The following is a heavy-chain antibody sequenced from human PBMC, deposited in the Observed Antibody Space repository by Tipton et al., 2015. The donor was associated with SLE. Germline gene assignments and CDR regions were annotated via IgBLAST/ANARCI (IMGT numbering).Heavy chain of an antibody. CDR1: GDRVATKGAA. D-gene: IGHD3-16*01. V-gene: IGHV6-1*01. Sequence: GLVKPSQTLSLTCAISGDRVATKGAAWNWIRQSPSRGLEWLGRIYYQSKWYSDFAVSVQSRITIIPDTSENHFSLQLNSVTPEVTAIEYCARGWLRTGFAFWGQGPLVTVSS. CDR2: IYYQSKWYS. J-gene: IGHJ4*02. CDR3: ARGWLRTGFAF.